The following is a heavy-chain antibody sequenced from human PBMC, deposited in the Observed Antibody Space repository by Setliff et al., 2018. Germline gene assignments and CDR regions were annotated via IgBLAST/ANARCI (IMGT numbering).Heavy chain of an antibody. D-gene: IGHD2-15*01. CDR3: ATNSGGNAIDAFDI. Sequence: ASVKVSCKVSGYTLTELSMHWVRQAPGKGLEWMGGFDPEDGETIYAQKFQGRVTMTEDTSTDTAYMELSSLRSEDTAVYYCATNSGGNAIDAFDIWGQGTMVTVSS. V-gene: IGHV1-24*01. CDR1: GYTLTELS. J-gene: IGHJ3*02. CDR2: FDPEDGET.